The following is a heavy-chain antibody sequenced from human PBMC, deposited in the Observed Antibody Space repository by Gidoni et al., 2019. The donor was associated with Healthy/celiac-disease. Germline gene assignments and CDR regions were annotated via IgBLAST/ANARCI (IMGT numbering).Heavy chain of an antibody. J-gene: IGHJ5*02. D-gene: IGHD2-2*01. CDR1: GGSISSGGYS. CDR2: IYHSGST. Sequence: QLQLQESGSGLVKPSQTLSLTCAVSGGSISSGGYSWSWIRQPPGKGLEWIGYIYHSGSTYYNPSLKSRVTISVDRSKNQFSLKLSSVTAADTAVYYCARGKGGYCSSTSCLHNWFDPWGQGTLVTVSS. V-gene: IGHV4-30-2*01. CDR3: ARGKGGYCSSTSCLHNWFDP.